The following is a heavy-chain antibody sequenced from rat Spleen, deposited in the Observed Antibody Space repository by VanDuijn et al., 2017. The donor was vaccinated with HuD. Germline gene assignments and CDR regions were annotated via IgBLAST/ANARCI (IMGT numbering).Heavy chain of an antibody. J-gene: IGHJ2*01. V-gene: IGHV5-22*01. CDR1: GFTFSDYY. CDR3: ARQEDYGGYSRDYFGY. D-gene: IGHD1-11*01. Sequence: EVQLVESGGVLVQPGRSMKLSCAASGFTFSDYYMAWVRQAPKKGLEWVASISYEGNTAFYRDSMKGRFTISRDNAKSTLYLQISSLRSEDTATYYCARQEDYGGYSRDYFGYWGQGVVVTVSS. CDR2: ISYEGNTA.